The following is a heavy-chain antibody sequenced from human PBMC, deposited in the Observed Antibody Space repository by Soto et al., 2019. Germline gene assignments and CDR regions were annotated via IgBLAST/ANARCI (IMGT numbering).Heavy chain of an antibody. D-gene: IGHD2-15*01. CDR3: ARALQVTIYGSGGSCYGWFDP. Sequence: ASVKVSCKASGYTFTSYYMHWVRQAPGQGLEWMGIINPSGGSTSYAQKFQGRVTMTRDTSTSTVYMELSSLRSEDTAVYYCARALQVTIYGSGGSCYGWFDPWGQGTLVTVSS. CDR1: GYTFTSYY. CDR2: INPSGGST. V-gene: IGHV1-46*01. J-gene: IGHJ5*02.